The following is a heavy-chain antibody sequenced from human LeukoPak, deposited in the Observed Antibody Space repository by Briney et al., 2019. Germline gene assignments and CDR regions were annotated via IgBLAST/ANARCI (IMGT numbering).Heavy chain of an antibody. CDR1: GYTFSSYD. CDR3: ARLPKYSRPRDY. D-gene: IGHD6-6*01. CDR2: MNPNSGNT. Sequence: ASVKVSCKASGYTFSSYDINWGRQATGQGLEWMGWMNPNSGNTAYAQKFQGRVTMSRDTSISTAYMELSSLRSEDTAVYYCARLPKYSRPRDYWGQGTLVTVSS. V-gene: IGHV1-8*02. J-gene: IGHJ4*02.